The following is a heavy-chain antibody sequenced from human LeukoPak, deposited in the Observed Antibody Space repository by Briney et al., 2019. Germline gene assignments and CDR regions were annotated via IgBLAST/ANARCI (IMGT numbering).Heavy chain of an antibody. V-gene: IGHV3-23*01. CDR3: AKGADYGDYPSN. J-gene: IGHJ4*02. CDR1: GFTFSSYA. D-gene: IGHD4-17*01. CDR2: ISGSGGST. Sequence: PGASLRLSCAASGFTFSSYAMSWVRQAPGKGLEWVSAISGSGGSTYYADSVKGRFTISRGNSKNTLYLQMNSLRAEDTAVYYCAKGADYGDYPSNWGQGTLVTVSS.